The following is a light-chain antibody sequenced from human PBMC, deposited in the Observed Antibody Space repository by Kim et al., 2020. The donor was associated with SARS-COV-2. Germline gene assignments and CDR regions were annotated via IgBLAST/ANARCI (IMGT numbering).Light chain of an antibody. CDR1: QSVSTD. J-gene: IGKJ2*01. CDR3: QQYNKWPYT. V-gene: IGKV3-15*01. CDR2: DAS. Sequence: EIVMTQSPATLSVSPGERATLSCTASQSVSTDLAWYQYKPGQAPRLRIYDASTRATGIPVRFSGSGSGTEFTLTISSLQSEDFAVYYCQQYNKWPYTFGQGTKLEI.